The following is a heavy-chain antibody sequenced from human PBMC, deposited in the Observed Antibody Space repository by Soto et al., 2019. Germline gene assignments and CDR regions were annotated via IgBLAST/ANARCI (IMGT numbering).Heavy chain of an antibody. V-gene: IGHV1-69*01. J-gene: IGHJ4*02. CDR3: ARDRGLPGDILAGYYPYYFDY. CDR1: GGTFSSYA. Sequence: GASMKVPCQASGGTFSSYAISWVRQAPGQGLEWMGGIIPIFGTANYAQKFQGRVTITADESTSTAYMELSSLRSEDTAVYYCARDRGLPGDILAGYYPYYFDYWGQGTLVTVSS. D-gene: IGHD3-9*01. CDR2: IIPIFGTA.